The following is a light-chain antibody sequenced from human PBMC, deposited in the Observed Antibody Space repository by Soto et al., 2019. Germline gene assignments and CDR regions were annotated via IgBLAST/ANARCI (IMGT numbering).Light chain of an antibody. CDR2: SNN. Sequence: VVTQPPSASGTPGQRVTISCSGSSSNIGSNTVNWYQHLPGTAPKLLIYSNNQRPSGVPDRFSGSKSGTSASLAISGLQSEDEADYYCAAWDGSLDGYVFGTGTKVTVL. CDR1: SSNIGSNT. CDR3: AAWDGSLDGYV. J-gene: IGLJ1*01. V-gene: IGLV1-44*01.